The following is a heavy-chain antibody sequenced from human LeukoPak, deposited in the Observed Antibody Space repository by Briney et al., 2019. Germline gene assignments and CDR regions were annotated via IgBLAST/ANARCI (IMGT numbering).Heavy chain of an antibody. CDR1: GGTFSSYV. CDR3: ARDSQTEYSSGWYRGYYYYGMDV. J-gene: IGHJ6*04. D-gene: IGHD6-19*01. Sequence: SVKVSCKASGGTFSSYVISWVRQAPGQGLEWMGGIIPIFGTANYAQKFQGRVTITADKSTSTAYMELSSLRSEDTAVYYCARDSQTEYSSGWYRGYYYYGMDVWGKGTTVTVSS. V-gene: IGHV1-69*06. CDR2: IIPIFGTA.